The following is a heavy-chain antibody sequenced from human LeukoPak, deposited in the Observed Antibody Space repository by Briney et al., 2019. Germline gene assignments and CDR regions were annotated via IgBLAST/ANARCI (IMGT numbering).Heavy chain of an antibody. CDR1: GDTFTRNW. V-gene: IGHV1-46*01. CDR3: ARDHSIDDKSWWLDP. J-gene: IGHJ5*02. CDR2: INPTGDYT. D-gene: IGHD1-1*01. Sequence: GASVTVSCTTSGDTFTRNWMHWIRQGPGQGLEWMGVINPTGDYTMYAQKFQGRVIVTRDMSSNTDYMELGSLRSDDTAVYYCARDHSIDDKSWWLDPWGQGTLVTVSS.